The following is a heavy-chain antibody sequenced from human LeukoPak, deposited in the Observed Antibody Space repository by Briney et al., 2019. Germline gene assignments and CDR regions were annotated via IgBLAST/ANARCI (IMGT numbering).Heavy chain of an antibody. CDR3: ARVRGGRSWYYYGMDV. J-gene: IGHJ6*02. Sequence: GGSLRLSCAASGFTFSSYGMHWVRQAPGKGLEWVAVIWYDESNKYYADSVKGRFTVSRDNSKNTLYLQMNSLRPEDTAMYYCARVRGGRSWYYYGMDVWGRGTTVTVSS. V-gene: IGHV3-33*01. CDR1: GFTFSSYG. CDR2: IWYDESNK. D-gene: IGHD3-16*01.